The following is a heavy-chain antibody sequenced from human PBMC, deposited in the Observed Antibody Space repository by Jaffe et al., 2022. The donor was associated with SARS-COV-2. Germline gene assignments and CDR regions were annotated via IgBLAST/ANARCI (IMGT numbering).Heavy chain of an antibody. Sequence: QVQLQESGPGLVKPSETLSLTCTVSGGSVSSDNHYWSWIRQPPGKGLEWIGYLYYSGTTKYNPSLKSRVTFSLDTSKNQFSLKLSSVTAADTAVYYCAGYDFYYFDYWGQGTLVSVSS. CDR2: LYYSGTT. CDR1: GGSVSSDNHY. CDR3: AGYDFYYFDY. D-gene: IGHD5-12*01. V-gene: IGHV4-61*01. J-gene: IGHJ4*02.